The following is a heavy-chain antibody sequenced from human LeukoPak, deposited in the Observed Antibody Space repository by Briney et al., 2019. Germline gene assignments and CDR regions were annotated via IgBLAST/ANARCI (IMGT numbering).Heavy chain of an antibody. CDR3: ARHGRMGTINPSY. V-gene: IGHV4-39*01. CDR2: MYYSGST. D-gene: IGHD5-24*01. J-gene: IGHJ4*02. Sequence: PSETLSLTCTDSGGSISNSSYYWGWIRQPPGKGLEWIGSMYYSGSTYYNPSLKSRATISVDTSKNQFSLKLSSVTAADTAVYYCARHGRMGTINPSYWGQGTLVTVSS. CDR1: GGSISNSSYY.